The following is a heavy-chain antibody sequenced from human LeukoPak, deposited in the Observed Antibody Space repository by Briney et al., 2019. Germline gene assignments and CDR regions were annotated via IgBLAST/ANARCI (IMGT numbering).Heavy chain of an antibody. CDR3: ARLTMVRGVITPIDY. CDR2: IYPGDSDT. CDR1: GYSFTSYW. Sequence: GESLQISCKGSGYSFTSYWIGWVRQLPGKGLEWMGIIYPGDSDTRYSPSFQGQVTISADKSISTAYLQWSSLKASDTAMYYCARLTMVRGVITPIDYWGQGTLVTVSS. V-gene: IGHV5-51*01. D-gene: IGHD3-10*01. J-gene: IGHJ4*02.